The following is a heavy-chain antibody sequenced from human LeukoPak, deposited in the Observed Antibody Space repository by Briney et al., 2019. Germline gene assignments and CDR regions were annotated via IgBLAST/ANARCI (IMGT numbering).Heavy chain of an antibody. Sequence: ASVKVSCKASGYTFTSYGISWVRQAPGQGLEWIGWISAYNGNTNYAQKLQGRVTMTTDTSTSTAYMEVRSLRSDDTAVYYCARVTAAAYVPYYFDYWGQGTLVTVSA. V-gene: IGHV1-18*01. CDR2: ISAYNGNT. CDR1: GYTFTSYG. J-gene: IGHJ4*02. D-gene: IGHD6-13*01. CDR3: ARVTAAAYVPYYFDY.